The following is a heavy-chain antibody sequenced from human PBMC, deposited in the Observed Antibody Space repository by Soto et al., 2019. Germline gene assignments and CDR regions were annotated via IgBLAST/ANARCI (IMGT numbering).Heavy chain of an antibody. D-gene: IGHD3-10*01. CDR2: IYYSGST. CDR3: ARDHGEVAPGENWFDP. CDR1: GGSISNYY. Sequence: QVQLQESGPGLVKPSETLSLTCTVSGGSISNYYWSWIRQPPGQGLEWIGYIYYSGSTNYNPSLKSRVTLSVDKPHNQFSLRLSSVNAADTAVYYCARDHGEVAPGENWFDPWGQGTLVTVSS. J-gene: IGHJ5*02. V-gene: IGHV4-59*01.